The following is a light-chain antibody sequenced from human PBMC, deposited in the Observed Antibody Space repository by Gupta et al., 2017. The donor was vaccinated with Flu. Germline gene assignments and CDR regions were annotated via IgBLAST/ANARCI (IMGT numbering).Light chain of an antibody. CDR1: SSDVGSYNR. J-gene: IGLJ2*01. Sequence: QSALPQPPSVSASPGLSVTISCTGTSSDVGSYNRVSWYQQPPRTAPKLMIYEGSNRPSGGPDRFSGSKSGNTASLTISGLQAEDEADYYCSLYTSSSTVVFGGGTKLTVL. V-gene: IGLV2-18*01. CDR2: EGS. CDR3: SLYTSSSTVV.